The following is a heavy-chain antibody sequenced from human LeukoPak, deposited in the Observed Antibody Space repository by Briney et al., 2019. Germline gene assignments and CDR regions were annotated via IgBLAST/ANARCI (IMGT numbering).Heavy chain of an antibody. CDR1: GGTFSSYA. Sequence: ASVKVSCKASGGTFSSYAISWVRQAPGQGLEWMGWINPNSGGTNYAQKFQGRVTMTRDTSISTAYMELSSLRSEDTAVYCCARGMLWFGDDVWGKGTTVTISS. V-gene: IGHV1-2*02. J-gene: IGHJ6*04. CDR2: INPNSGGT. D-gene: IGHD3-10*01. CDR3: ARGMLWFGDDV.